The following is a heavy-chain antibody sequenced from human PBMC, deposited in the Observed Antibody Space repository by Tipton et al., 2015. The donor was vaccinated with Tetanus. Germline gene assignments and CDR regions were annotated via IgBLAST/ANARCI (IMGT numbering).Heavy chain of an antibody. J-gene: IGHJ3*01. Sequence: QSGPEVKKPGASVKLSCKTSGYTFTQYYLHWARQAPGQGLEWMGMIYPSDGSTSYAEKLQGRVTMTRDTPTSTVYMEMSSLRSEDTAVYYCARDREAFDYWGQGTKVTVSS. V-gene: IGHV1-46*04. CDR3: ARDREAFDY. CDR2: IYPSDGST. CDR1: GYTFTQYY. D-gene: IGHD1-26*01.